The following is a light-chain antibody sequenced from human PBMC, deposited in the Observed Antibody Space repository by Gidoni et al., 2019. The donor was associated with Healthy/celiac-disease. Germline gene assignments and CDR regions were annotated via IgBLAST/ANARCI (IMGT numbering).Light chain of an antibody. Sequence: DIQLTQSPSSLSASVGDRVTITCRASQSISSYLNWYQQKPGKAPTLLIYAASSLQSGVPSRFSGSGSGTDFTLTISSLQPEDYATYYCQRSYSTPLTFGGGTKVEIK. V-gene: IGKV1-39*01. J-gene: IGKJ4*01. CDR1: QSISSY. CDR3: QRSYSTPLT. CDR2: AAS.